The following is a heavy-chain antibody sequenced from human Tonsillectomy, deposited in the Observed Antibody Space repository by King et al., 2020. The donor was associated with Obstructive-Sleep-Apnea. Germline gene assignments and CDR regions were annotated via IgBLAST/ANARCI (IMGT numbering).Heavy chain of an antibody. V-gene: IGHV4-59*01. J-gene: IGHJ6*02. D-gene: IGHD3-10*01. CDR1: GGSISSNY. Sequence: QLQESGPGLVKPSETLSLTCSVSGGSISSNYWSWIRQPPGKGLEWIGYIYYSGSTNYNPSLKSRVTISIDTSKNQFSLKLSSVTAADTAVYYCARVFGDYYYYGMDVWGQGTTVTVSS. CDR3: ARVFGDYYYYGMDV. CDR2: IYYSGST.